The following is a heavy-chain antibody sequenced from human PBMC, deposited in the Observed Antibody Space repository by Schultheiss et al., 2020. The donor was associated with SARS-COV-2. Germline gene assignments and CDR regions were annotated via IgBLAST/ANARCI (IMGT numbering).Heavy chain of an antibody. CDR1: GGSFSGYY. Sequence: SQTLSLTCAVYGGSFSGYYWSWIRQPPGKGLEWIGEINHSGSTNYNPSLKSRVTISVDTSKNQFSLKLSSVTAADTAVYYCARVQGILEYYYMDVWGQGTTVTVSS. D-gene: IGHD3-3*01. J-gene: IGHJ6*03. V-gene: IGHV4-34*01. CDR3: ARVQGILEYYYMDV. CDR2: INHSGST.